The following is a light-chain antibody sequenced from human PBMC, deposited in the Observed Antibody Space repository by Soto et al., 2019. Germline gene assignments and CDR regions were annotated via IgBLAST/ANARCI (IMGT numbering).Light chain of an antibody. Sequence: VMTQSPATLSVSPGESATLSCRASQSISNNLAWYQQKPGQAPRLLMYAASTRATGIPDRFSGSGSGAEFTLTISSLQSEDLAVYYCQQYNNWPRTFGQGTKVEVK. CDR3: QQYNNWPRT. J-gene: IGKJ1*01. V-gene: IGKV3-15*01. CDR2: AAS. CDR1: QSISNN.